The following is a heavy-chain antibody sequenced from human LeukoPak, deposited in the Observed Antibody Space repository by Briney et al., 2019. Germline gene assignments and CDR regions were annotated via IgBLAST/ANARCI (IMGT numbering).Heavy chain of an antibody. CDR3: ASLPPDVVVVVAAPPYDY. J-gene: IGHJ4*02. Sequence: GGSLRLSCPVSGFTFSSYAMSWVRQAPGKGLEWVALISYDGSSKYYADSVKGRFTISRDNSKNTLYLQMNSLGPDDTAVYYCASLPPDVVVVVAAPPYDYWGQGTLVTVSS. D-gene: IGHD2-15*01. CDR1: GFTFSSYA. CDR2: ISYDGSSK. V-gene: IGHV3-30-3*01.